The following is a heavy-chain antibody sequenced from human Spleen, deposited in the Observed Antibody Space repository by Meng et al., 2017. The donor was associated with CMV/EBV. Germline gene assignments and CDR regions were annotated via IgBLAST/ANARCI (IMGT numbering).Heavy chain of an antibody. Sequence: SLRLSCAASGFTFSSYAMDWVRQAPGQGLECVSIIYSGDDNTYYADSVKGRFTISRDNSKSTVYLQMNSLRTEDTAIYYCAKDVVVDDWGQGTLVTVSS. CDR3: AKDVVVDD. J-gene: IGHJ4*02. CDR2: IYSGDDNT. V-gene: IGHV3-23*03. CDR1: GFTFSSYA. D-gene: IGHD2-15*01.